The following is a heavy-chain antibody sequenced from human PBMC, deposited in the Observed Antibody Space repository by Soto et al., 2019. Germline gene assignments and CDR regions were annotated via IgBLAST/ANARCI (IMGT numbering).Heavy chain of an antibody. Sequence: SGSTLVNRTQTLTLTCTCSGFPLSTSSVGVGWIRQPPGKALEWLALIYWDDDKRYSPSLKTRLTITKDTSKNQVVLTMTNMDPVDTATYYCAHYRIFGDYMYYFDSWGQGTLVTVSS. J-gene: IGHJ4*02. CDR1: GFPLSTSSVG. V-gene: IGHV2-5*02. D-gene: IGHD4-17*01. CDR2: IYWDDDK. CDR3: AHYRIFGDYMYYFDS.